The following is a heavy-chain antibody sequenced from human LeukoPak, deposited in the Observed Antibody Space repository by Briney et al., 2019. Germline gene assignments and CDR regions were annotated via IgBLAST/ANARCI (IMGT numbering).Heavy chain of an antibody. J-gene: IGHJ5*02. CDR1: GFTFDDYA. D-gene: IGHD2-15*01. V-gene: IGHV3-9*01. CDR2: ISWNSGSI. Sequence: HPGGSLRLSCAASGFTFDDYAMHWVRQAPGKGLEWVSGISWNSGSIGYADSVKGRFTISRDNAKNSLYLQMNSLRAEDTAVYYCVRGGPSTWSWGQGTLVSVSS. CDR3: VRGGPSTWS.